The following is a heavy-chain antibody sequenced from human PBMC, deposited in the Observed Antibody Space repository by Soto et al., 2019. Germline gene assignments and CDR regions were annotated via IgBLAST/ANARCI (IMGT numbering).Heavy chain of an antibody. CDR1: GFTFSRYW. J-gene: IGHJ6*02. V-gene: IGHV3-74*01. CDR2: ITSDGSST. D-gene: IGHD3-16*01. CDR3: ARNYAYAEGYYWYGMDV. Sequence: EVQLVESGGGLVLPGGSLRLSCAASGFTFSRYWMHWVRQAPGKGLVWVSRITSDGSSTHYADSVKGRFTISRDNAKKTLYLQMTSLGAEDTAVYYCARNYAYAEGYYWYGMDVWCQGTTVSVSS.